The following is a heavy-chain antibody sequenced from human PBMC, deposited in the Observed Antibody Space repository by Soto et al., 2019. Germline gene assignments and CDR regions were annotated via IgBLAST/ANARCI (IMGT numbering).Heavy chain of an antibody. CDR2: IYWDDDK. D-gene: IGHD2-2*01. Sequence: GSGPTLVNPTQTLTMACTFSGFSLSTSGVGVGWIRQPPGKALEWLALIYWDDDKRYSPSLKSRLTITKDTSKNQVVLTMTNMDPVDTATYYCAHRRFSSTSCYSYCFDPWGQGTLVNVSS. J-gene: IGHJ5*02. CDR1: GFSLSTSGVG. V-gene: IGHV2-5*02. CDR3: AHRRFSSTSCYSYCFDP.